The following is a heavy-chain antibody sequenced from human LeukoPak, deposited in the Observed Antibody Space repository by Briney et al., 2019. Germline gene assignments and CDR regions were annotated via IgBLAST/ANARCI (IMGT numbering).Heavy chain of an antibody. J-gene: IGHJ4*02. Sequence: GASVKVSCKASGYTFTSYDINWVRQATGQGLEWMGWMNPNSGNTGYAQKFQGRVTMTRNTSISTAYMELSSLRSEDTAVYYCAYYYDSSGYPFDYWGQGTLVTVSS. CDR1: GYTFTSYD. CDR2: MNPNSGNT. CDR3: AYYYDSSGYPFDY. D-gene: IGHD3-22*01. V-gene: IGHV1-8*01.